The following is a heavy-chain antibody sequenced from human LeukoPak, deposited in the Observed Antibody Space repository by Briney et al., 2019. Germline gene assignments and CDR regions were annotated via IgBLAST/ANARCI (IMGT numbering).Heavy chain of an antibody. Sequence: PSETLSLTCTVSGGSISIYYWSWIRQPPGKGLEWIGYIYYSGITKYNPSLKSRVTISVDASRNQFFLKLTSVTAADTAVYYCAKYYGSGSTNWYFDLRGRGTLVTVSS. J-gene: IGHJ2*01. CDR2: IYYSGIT. V-gene: IGHV4-59*01. D-gene: IGHD3-10*01. CDR1: GGSISIYY. CDR3: AKYYGSGSTNWYFDL.